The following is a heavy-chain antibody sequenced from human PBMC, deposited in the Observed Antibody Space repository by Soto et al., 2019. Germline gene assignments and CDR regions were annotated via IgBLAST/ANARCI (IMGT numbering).Heavy chain of an antibody. D-gene: IGHD2-15*01. V-gene: IGHV1-69*13. Sequence: ASVKFYCKASGGTFSSYAISWVRQAPGQGLEWMGGIIPIFGTANYAQKFQGRVTITADESTSTAYMELSSLRSEDTAVYYCARAGAGTYYYNWFDPWGQGIQVTVSS. CDR1: GGTFSSYA. CDR2: IIPIFGTA. J-gene: IGHJ5*02. CDR3: ARAGAGTYYYNWFDP.